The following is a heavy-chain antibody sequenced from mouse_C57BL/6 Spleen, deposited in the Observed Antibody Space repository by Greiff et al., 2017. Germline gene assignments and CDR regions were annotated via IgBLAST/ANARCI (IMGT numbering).Heavy chain of an antibody. Sequence: QVQLQQPGAELVKPGASVKLSCKASGYTFTSYWMHWVKQRPGQGLEWIGMIHPNSGSTNYNEKFKSKATLTVDKSSSTAYMQLSSLTSEDAAVYYCVVTLSNWPCANWGKETQATFS. V-gene: IGHV1-64*01. CDR1: GYTFTSYW. D-gene: IGHD2-5*01. J-gene: IGHJ3*01. CDR3: VVTLSNWPCAN. CDR2: IHPNSGST.